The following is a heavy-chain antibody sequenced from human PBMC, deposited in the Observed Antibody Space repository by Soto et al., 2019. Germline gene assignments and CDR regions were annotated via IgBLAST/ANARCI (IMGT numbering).Heavy chain of an antibody. CDR3: AGGEGRGFGEFRKNWFDP. J-gene: IGHJ5*02. Sequence: SETLSLTCTVSGGSISSYYWSWIRQPPGKGLEWIGYIYYSGSTNYNPSLKSRVTISVDTSKNQFSLKLSSVTAADTAVYYCAGGEGRGFGEFRKNWFDPWGQGTLVTVSS. CDR2: IYYSGST. CDR1: GGSISSYY. D-gene: IGHD3-10*01. V-gene: IGHV4-59*01.